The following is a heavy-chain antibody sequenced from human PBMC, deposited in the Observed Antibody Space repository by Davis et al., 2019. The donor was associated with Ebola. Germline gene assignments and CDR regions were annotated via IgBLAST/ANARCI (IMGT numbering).Heavy chain of an antibody. J-gene: IGHJ6*02. CDR3: ARLSSTWSSLYGMDV. CDR1: GYTFTSYV. CDR2: INTYNGNT. D-gene: IGHD6-13*01. Sequence: AASVKVSCKASGYTFTSYVIHWVRQAPGQRLEWMGWINTYNGNTIYSQKLQGRVTITSDTSASTAYMELSSLTSEDTAVYYCARLSSTWSSLYGMDVWGQGTTVTVS. V-gene: IGHV1-3*04.